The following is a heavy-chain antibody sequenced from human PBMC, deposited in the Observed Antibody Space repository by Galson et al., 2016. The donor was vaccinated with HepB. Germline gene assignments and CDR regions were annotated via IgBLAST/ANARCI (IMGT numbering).Heavy chain of an antibody. D-gene: IGHD4-23*01. Sequence: CTVSGGSISSSTYYWGWIRQPPGKGLEWIGSIYYSGRTYYNPSLKSRVTISVDTSKNQFSLKLSSVTAADTAVFYCARLSDYGGNDESYYFDYWGHGTLVTVSS. CDR1: GGSISSSTYY. V-gene: IGHV4-39*01. CDR2: IYYSGRT. CDR3: ARLSDYGGNDESYYFDY. J-gene: IGHJ4*01.